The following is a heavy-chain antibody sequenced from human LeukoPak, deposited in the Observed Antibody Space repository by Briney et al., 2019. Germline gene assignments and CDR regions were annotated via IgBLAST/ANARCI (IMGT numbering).Heavy chain of an antibody. J-gene: IGHJ4*02. CDR3: ARVEYSSSSLVY. V-gene: IGHV4-38-2*02. CDR1: GYSISSGYY. Sequence: SETLSLTCTVSGYSISSGYYWSWIRQPPGKGLEWIGEINHSGSTNYNPSLKSRVTISVDTSKNQFSLKLSSVTAADTAVYYCARVEYSSSSLVYWGQGTLVTVSS. CDR2: INHSGST. D-gene: IGHD6-6*01.